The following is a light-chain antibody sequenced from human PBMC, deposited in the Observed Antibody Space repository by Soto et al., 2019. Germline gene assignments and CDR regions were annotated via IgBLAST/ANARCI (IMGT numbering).Light chain of an antibody. CDR1: SSDIGRYFH. CDR3: SSYEGSNSLL. V-gene: IGLV2-8*01. CDR2: EVY. Sequence: QSALTQPPSASGSPGQSVTISCTGTSSDIGRYFHVSWYQQYPGKAPKLIIFEVYKRPSGVPDRFSGSRSGNTASLTVSGLQAEDEADYYCSSYEGSNSLLFGGRTKLTVL. J-gene: IGLJ2*01.